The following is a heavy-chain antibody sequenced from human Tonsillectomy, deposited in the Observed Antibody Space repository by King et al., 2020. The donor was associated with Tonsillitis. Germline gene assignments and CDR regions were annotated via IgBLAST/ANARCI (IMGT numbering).Heavy chain of an antibody. J-gene: IGHJ4*02. CDR3: ARALSGIDY. V-gene: IGHV4-59*01. Sequence: VQLQESGPGLVKPSETLSLTCTVSGGSISSYYWSWIRQPPGKGLEWIGYIYYSGSTNYNPSLKSRVTISVDTSKNQFSLKLSSVTAADTAVYYCARALSGIDYWGQGTLVTVSS. D-gene: IGHD2-21*01. CDR1: GGSISSYY. CDR2: IYYSGST.